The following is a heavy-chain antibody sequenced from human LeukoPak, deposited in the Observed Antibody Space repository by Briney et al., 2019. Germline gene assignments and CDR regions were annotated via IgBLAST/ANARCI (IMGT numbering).Heavy chain of an antibody. V-gene: IGHV3-53*01. Sequence: SGGSLRLSCAASGFLVRSNYMSWVRQAPGKGLEWVSIIYSDGSTYYADSVKGRFTISRDNSNNTLYLQMNSLRAEDTAVYYCARDSAYDSCGYRFWGQGTLVTVSA. J-gene: IGHJ4*02. CDR1: GFLVRSNY. CDR2: IYSDGST. CDR3: ARDSAYDSCGYRF. D-gene: IGHD3-22*01.